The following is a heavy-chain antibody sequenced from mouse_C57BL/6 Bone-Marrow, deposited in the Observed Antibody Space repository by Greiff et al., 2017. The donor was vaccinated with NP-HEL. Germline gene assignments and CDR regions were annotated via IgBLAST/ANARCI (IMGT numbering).Heavy chain of an antibody. CDR2: ISNGGGST. CDR3: ARPSGYGRKVYAMDY. J-gene: IGHJ4*01. D-gene: IGHD2-2*01. V-gene: IGHV5-12*01. CDR1: GFTFSDYY. Sequence: DVHLVESGGGLVQPGGSLKLSCAASGFTFSDYYMYWVRQTPEKRLEWVAYISNGGGSTYYPDTVKGRFTISRDNAKNTLYLQMSRLKSEDTAMYYCARPSGYGRKVYAMDYWGQGTSVTVSS.